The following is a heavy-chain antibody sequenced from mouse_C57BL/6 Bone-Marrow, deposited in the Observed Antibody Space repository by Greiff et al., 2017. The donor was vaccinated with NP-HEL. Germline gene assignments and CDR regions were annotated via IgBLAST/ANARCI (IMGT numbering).Heavy chain of an antibody. Sequence: VQLQQPGTELVKPGASVKLSCKASGYTFTSYWMHWVKQRPGQGLEWIGNINPSNGGTNYNEKFKSKATLTVDKSSSKAYMQLSSLTSEDSAVYDCASQGAYYSKKGLAYWGQGTLVTVSA. V-gene: IGHV1-53*01. CDR2: INPSNGGT. CDR1: GYTFTSYW. CDR3: ASQGAYYSKKGLAY. J-gene: IGHJ3*01. D-gene: IGHD2-5*01.